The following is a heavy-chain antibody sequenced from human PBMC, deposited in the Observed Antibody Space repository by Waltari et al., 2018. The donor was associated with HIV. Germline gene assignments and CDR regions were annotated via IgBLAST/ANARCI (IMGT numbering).Heavy chain of an antibody. CDR2: MGNTISII. J-gene: IGHJ1*01. CDR1: GFDFNNYG. D-gene: IGHD2-21*02. Sequence: ESGGRLVKPGESLRLSCAASGFDFNNYGRNWVRQAPGKGLEWISYMGNTISIIYYAESVVGRFTSSRDNAQNTLYLQMDSLRAEDTGIYYCARDRHSDHWGQGTQVTVSS. V-gene: IGHV3-48*04. CDR3: ARDRHSDH.